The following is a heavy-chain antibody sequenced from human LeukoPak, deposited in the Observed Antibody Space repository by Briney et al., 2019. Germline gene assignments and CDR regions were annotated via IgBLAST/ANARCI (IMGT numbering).Heavy chain of an antibody. J-gene: IGHJ4*02. CDR1: GFIFSTYA. CDR2: ITSGDST. Sequence: GGSLRLSCAASGFIFSTYAMTWVRQAPGKGLEWVSTITSGDSTYYADSVKGRFTISRDNSKNTLYLQMNSLRAEDTAVYYCAKGYDSSGYYVFDYWGQGTLVTVSS. CDR3: AKGYDSSGYYVFDY. V-gene: IGHV3-23*01. D-gene: IGHD3-22*01.